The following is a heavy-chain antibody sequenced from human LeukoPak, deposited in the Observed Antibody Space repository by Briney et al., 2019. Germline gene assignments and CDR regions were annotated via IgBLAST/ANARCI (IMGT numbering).Heavy chain of an antibody. CDR1: GYTFTNYN. CDR2: INPSGGST. Sequence: ASVKVSCKASGYTFTNYNMHWVRQAPGQGLELMGIINPSGGSTSYAQKFQGRVTMTRDTSTNTVYMELSSLRSEDTAVYYCAREGRGYSYGYWGQGTLVTVSS. V-gene: IGHV1-46*01. CDR3: AREGRGYSYGY. D-gene: IGHD5-18*01. J-gene: IGHJ4*02.